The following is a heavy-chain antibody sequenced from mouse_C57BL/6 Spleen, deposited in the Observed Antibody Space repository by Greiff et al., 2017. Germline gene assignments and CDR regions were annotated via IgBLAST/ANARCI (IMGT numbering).Heavy chain of an antibody. CDR2: IYPGDGDT. CDR3: ARRTGTDCDY. Sequence: QVQLQQSGPELVKPGASVKISCKASGYAFSSSWMNWVKQRPGTGLEWIGRIYPGDGDTNYNGKFKGKATLTADKSSSTAYMQLSSLTSEDSAVYFCARRTGTDCDYWGQGTTLTVSS. J-gene: IGHJ2*01. CDR1: GYAFSSSW. D-gene: IGHD4-1*01. V-gene: IGHV1-82*01.